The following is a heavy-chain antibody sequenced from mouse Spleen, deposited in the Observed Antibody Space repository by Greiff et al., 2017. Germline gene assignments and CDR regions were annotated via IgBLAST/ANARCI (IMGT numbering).Heavy chain of an antibody. V-gene: IGHV8-12*01. D-gene: IGHD2-4*01. J-gene: IGHJ3*01. CDR3: ARRGEDYDYDGWFAY. CDR1: GFSLSTSGMG. Sequence: QVTLKVSGPGILQPSQTLSLTCSFSGFSLSTSGMGVSWIRQPSGKGLEWLAHIYWDDDKRYNPSLKSRLTISKDTSSNQVFLKITSVDTADTATYYCARRGEDYDYDGWFAYWGQGTLVTVSA. CDR2: IYWDDDK.